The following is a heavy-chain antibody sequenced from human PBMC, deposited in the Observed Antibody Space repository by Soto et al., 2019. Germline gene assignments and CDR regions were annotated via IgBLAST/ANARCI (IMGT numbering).Heavy chain of an antibody. CDR1: GYTFTSYA. CDR2: INAGNGNT. V-gene: IGHV1-3*01. J-gene: IGHJ5*02. D-gene: IGHD2-15*01. Sequence: ASVKVSCKASGYTFTSYAMHWVRQAPGQRLEWMGWINAGNGNTKYSQKFQGRVTITRDTSASTAYMELSSLRSEDTAVYYCARLLLVAASLDPWGQGTLVTVSS. CDR3: ARLLLVAASLDP.